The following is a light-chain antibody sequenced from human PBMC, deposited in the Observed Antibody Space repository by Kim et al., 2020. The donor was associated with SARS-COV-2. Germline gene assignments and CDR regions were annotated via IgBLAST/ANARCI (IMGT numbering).Light chain of an antibody. V-gene: IGLV1-44*01. CDR3: AAWDDGLRGVL. Sequence: QLVLTQSPSASGTPGQRVTISCSGSGSNIGTNAVNWYQQLPGTAPKLLVHTNNQRPSGVPDRFSGSKSGTSASLAISGLQSEDEADYYCAAWDDGLRGVLFGGGTQLTVL. CDR1: GSNIGTNA. CDR2: TNN. J-gene: IGLJ2*01.